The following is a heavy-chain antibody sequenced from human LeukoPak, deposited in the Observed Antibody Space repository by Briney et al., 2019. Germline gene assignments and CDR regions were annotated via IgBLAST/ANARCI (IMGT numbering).Heavy chain of an antibody. CDR1: GYTFTSYG. D-gene: IGHD3-10*01. V-gene: IGHV1-69*13. CDR2: IIPIFGTA. CDR3: ARDSGYYGSGSYYKDFDY. J-gene: IGHJ4*02. Sequence: ASVKVSCKASGYTFTSYGISWVRQAPGQGLEWMGGIIPIFGTANYAQKFQGRVTITADESTSTAYMELSSLRSEDTAVYYCARDSGYYGSGSYYKDFDYWGQGTLVTVSS.